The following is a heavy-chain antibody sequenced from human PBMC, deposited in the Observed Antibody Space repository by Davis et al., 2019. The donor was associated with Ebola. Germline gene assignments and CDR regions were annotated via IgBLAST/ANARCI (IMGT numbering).Heavy chain of an antibody. V-gene: IGHV3-53*04. CDR1: GFTVSSNY. D-gene: IGHD6-19*01. CDR2: IYSGGST. J-gene: IGHJ6*02. Sequence: GESLKISCAASGFTVSSNYLTWLRQAPGKGLEWVSVIYSGGSTYYADSVKGRFTISRHNSKTTLYLQMNSLRAEDTAVYYCASRSYASGWYGHYYGMDVWGQGTTVTVSS. CDR3: ASRSYASGWYGHYYGMDV.